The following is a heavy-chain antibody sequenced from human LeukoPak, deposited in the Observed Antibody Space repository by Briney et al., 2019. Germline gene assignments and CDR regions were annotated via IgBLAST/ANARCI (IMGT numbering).Heavy chain of an antibody. V-gene: IGHV3-23*01. Sequence: GGSLRLSCAASGFSFDTYAMSWVRQAPGKGLEWVSAISNTGGSTYYADSVKGRFTISRDKSKNTLSLQMNSLRAEDTAVYYCAQQVGYCSSGSCYFTYWGQGTLVTVSS. CDR1: GFSFDTYA. J-gene: IGHJ1*01. CDR2: ISNTGGST. D-gene: IGHD2-15*01. CDR3: AQQVGYCSSGSCYFTY.